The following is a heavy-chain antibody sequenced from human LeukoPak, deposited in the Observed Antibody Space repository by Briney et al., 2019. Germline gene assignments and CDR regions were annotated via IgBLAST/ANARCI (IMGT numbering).Heavy chain of an antibody. CDR2: INPNSGGT. CDR3: ARESADSCSSTSCYIDY. CDR1: GYTFTGYY. Sequence: ASVKVSCMASGYTFTGYYMHWVRQAPGQGLEWMGWINPNSGGTNYAQKFQGRVTMTRDTSISTAYMELSRLRSDDTAVYYCARESADSCSSTSCYIDYWGQGTLVTVSS. J-gene: IGHJ4*02. V-gene: IGHV1-2*02. D-gene: IGHD2-2*01.